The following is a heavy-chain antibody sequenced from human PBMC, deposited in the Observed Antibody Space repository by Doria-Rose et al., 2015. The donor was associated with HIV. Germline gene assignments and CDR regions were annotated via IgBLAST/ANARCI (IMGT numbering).Heavy chain of an antibody. CDR1: GVSLSSPGMG. D-gene: IGHD6-13*01. V-gene: IGHV2-26*01. J-gene: IGHJ4*02. Sequence: QVTLKESGPVLVKPTETLTLTCTVSGVSLSSPGMGVSWIRQPPGKALEWLANIFSDDERSYKTSLKSRLNISSDTSKGQVVLTMTDMDPVDTATYYCARIKSSRWYHKYYFDFWGQGTLVIVSA. CDR3: ARIKSSRWYHKYYFDF. CDR2: IFSDDER.